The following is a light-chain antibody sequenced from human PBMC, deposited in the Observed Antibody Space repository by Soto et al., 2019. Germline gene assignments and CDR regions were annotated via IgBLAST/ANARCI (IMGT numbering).Light chain of an antibody. CDR3: QQSYTTPLT. CDR2: AAS. CDR1: QDITNY. V-gene: IGKV1-39*01. J-gene: IGKJ4*01. Sequence: DIQMTQSPSSLSASVGYRFSITCQASQDITNYLSWYQQKPGKAPELLIYAASYLGNGVPSRFSGSGSGTYFTLTISSLQPEDLATYYCQQSYTTPLTFGGGTKVDIK.